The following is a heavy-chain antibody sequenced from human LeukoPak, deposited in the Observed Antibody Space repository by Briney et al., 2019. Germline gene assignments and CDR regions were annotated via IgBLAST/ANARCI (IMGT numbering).Heavy chain of an antibody. CDR1: GFTFSTYA. D-gene: IGHD4/OR15-4a*01. Sequence: GGSLRLSCAASGFTFSTYAVSWVRQAPGKGLEWVSTISDGGSRTYYADSVKGRFTISRDNSKNTLYLQINSLRAEDTALYYCAKIAYYHFDYWGQGTLVTVSS. CDR2: ISDGGSRT. J-gene: IGHJ4*02. CDR3: AKIAYYHFDY. V-gene: IGHV3-23*01.